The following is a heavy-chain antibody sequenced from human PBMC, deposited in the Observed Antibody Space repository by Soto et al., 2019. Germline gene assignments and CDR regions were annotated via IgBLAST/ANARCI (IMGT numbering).Heavy chain of an antibody. CDR2: ISGSGTIT. Sequence: EVQLLESGGGLVQPGGSLRLSCAASGFTFSNYAMSWVRQAPGKGLEWVSAISGSGTITYYADSVKGRFTISRENSKNTLYLQMNSLRAEDTAVYFCAKDRAGIQTPGRFDPWGQGTLVTVSS. CDR1: GFTFSNYA. J-gene: IGHJ5*02. CDR3: AKDRAGIQTPGRFDP. V-gene: IGHV3-23*01. D-gene: IGHD6-25*01.